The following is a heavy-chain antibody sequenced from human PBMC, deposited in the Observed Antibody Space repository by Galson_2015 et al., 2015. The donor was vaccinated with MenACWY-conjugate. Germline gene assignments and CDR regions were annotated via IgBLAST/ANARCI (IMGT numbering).Heavy chain of an antibody. D-gene: IGHD2-15*01. Sequence: SLRLSCAASGFTFSDYDMSWIRQAPGKGLEWVSYISSGGSSINHAEFVKGRFTISRDNAKNSRYLQMNSLRAEDTAVYYCAREGGAAKEFDYWGQGTLVTVSS. CDR1: GFTFSDYD. CDR2: ISSGGSSI. V-gene: IGHV3-11*01. CDR3: AREGGAAKEFDY. J-gene: IGHJ4*02.